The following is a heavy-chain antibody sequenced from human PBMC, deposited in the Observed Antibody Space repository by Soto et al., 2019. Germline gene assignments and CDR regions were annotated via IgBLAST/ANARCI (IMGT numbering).Heavy chain of an antibody. Sequence: ASVKVSCKASGYNFNTFDIYWVRQATGHGLEWMGWMNLNSGNTGYAQELRGRVTMTRNTSNTTAYMELASLTSDDTGVYYCAGGNFRYWGQGTLVTVSS. CDR3: AGGNFRY. CDR1: GYNFNTFD. CDR2: MNLNSGNT. J-gene: IGHJ4*02. V-gene: IGHV1-8*02.